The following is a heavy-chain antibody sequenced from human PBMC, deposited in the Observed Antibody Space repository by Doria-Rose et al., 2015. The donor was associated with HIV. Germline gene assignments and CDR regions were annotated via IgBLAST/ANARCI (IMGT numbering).Heavy chain of an antibody. CDR1: GVSLSSPGMG. Sequence: QITLKESGPVLVKPTETLTLTCTVSGVSLSSPGMGVSWIRQPPGKALEWLANTFSDDESSYKTSLESRLTISIGTSKSQVVLTMTDMDPVDTATYYCARIKSSRWYHKYYFDFWGQGTLVIVSA. J-gene: IGHJ4*02. D-gene: IGHD6-13*01. V-gene: IGHV2-26*01. CDR2: TFSDDES. CDR3: ARIKSSRWYHKYYFDF.